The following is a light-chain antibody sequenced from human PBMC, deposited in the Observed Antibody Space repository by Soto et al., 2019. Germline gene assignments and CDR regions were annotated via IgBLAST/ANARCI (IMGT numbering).Light chain of an antibody. Sequence: IVLTQSPGTLSLSPGERTTLSCRASQSISRYLAWYQQKPGQGPRLLIYGASSRATGTPDRFNGSGSGTDFTLTINRLEPEDFALYYCQQYGSSPPTFGQGTKVEIK. V-gene: IGKV3-20*01. CDR1: QSISRY. CDR2: GAS. J-gene: IGKJ1*01. CDR3: QQYGSSPPT.